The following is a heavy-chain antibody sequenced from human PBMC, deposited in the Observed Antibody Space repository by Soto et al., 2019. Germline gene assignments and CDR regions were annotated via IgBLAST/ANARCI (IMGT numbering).Heavy chain of an antibody. D-gene: IGHD6-19*01. V-gene: IGHV3-23*01. Sequence: EVQLLESGGGLVQPGGSLRLSCAASGFTFSSYAMSWVRQAPGKGLEWVSAISGSGGSTYYADSVKGRFTISRDNSKNTLYLQMNSLRAEDTAVYYCAKSIAVAGIRTPFLDYWGQGTLVTVSS. CDR3: AKSIAVAGIRTPFLDY. J-gene: IGHJ4*02. CDR1: GFTFSSYA. CDR2: ISGSGGST.